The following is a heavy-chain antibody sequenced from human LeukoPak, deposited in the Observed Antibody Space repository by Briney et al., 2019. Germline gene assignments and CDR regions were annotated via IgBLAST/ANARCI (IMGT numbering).Heavy chain of an antibody. CDR1: GITLSNYW. Sequence: PGGSLRLSCAVSGITLSNYWMHWVRQAPGKGLVWVSRVNSDGSSTTYADSVKGRFTISRDITKNTLYLQMNNLRAEDTAVYYCASKGGSFTISGVVYNDAFAIWGQGTMVTVSA. D-gene: IGHD3-3*01. CDR3: ASKGGSFTISGVVYNDAFAI. V-gene: IGHV3-74*01. J-gene: IGHJ3*02. CDR2: VNSDGSST.